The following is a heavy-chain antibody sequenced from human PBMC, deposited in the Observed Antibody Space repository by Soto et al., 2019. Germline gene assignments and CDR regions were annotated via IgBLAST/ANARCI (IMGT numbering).Heavy chain of an antibody. J-gene: IGHJ6*02. Sequence: QVQLVQSGAEVKKPGSSVKVSCKTSGVSFNNNGIGWVRQAPGHGLEWMGGVSPPFRTSNYARKFQGRISITADASTGAVNMELSSLTSEDTAQYYCARVVYYGSGSCSPYGLAVWGQGTRVTVSS. CDR2: VSPPFRTS. CDR3: ARVVYYGSGSCSPYGLAV. CDR1: GVSFNNNG. V-gene: IGHV1-69*01. D-gene: IGHD3-10*01.